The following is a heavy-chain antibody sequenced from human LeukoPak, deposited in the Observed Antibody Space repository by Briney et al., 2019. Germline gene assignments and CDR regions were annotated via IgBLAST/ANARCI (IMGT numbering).Heavy chain of an antibody. CDR3: ARGGWNKFDY. J-gene: IGHJ4*02. D-gene: IGHD3-22*01. CDR2: IFYSGTT. V-gene: IGHV4-59*01. CDR1: GGSISSYY. Sequence: SETLSLTCTVSGGSISSYYWSWIRQPPGKGLEWIGFIFYSGTTNYNPSLKSRVTISVDTSKNEFSLKLSSVTAADTAVYYCARGGWNKFDYWGQGTLVTVSS.